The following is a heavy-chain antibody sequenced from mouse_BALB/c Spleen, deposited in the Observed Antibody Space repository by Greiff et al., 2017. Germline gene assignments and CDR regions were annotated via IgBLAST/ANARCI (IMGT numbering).Heavy chain of an antibody. CDR2: ISDGGSYT. J-gene: IGHJ3*01. V-gene: IGHV5-4*02. Sequence: EVQLVESGGGLVKPGGSLKLSCAASGFTFSDYYMYWVRQTPEKRLEWVATISDGGSYTYYPDSVKGRFTISRDNAKNNLYLQMSSLKSEDTAMYYCATGTGAYWGQGTLVTVSA. CDR1: GFTFSDYY. CDR3: ATGTGAY. D-gene: IGHD3-3*01.